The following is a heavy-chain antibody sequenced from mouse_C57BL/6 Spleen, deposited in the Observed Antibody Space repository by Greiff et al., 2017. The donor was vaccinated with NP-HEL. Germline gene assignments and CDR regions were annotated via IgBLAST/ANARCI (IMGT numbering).Heavy chain of an antibody. CDR2: IDPENGDT. CDR1: GFNIKDDY. V-gene: IGHV14-4*01. J-gene: IGHJ2*01. Sequence: VQLQQSGAELVRPGASVKLSCTASGFNIKDDYMHWVKQRTEQGLEWIGWIDPENGDTEYASKFQGKATITAATSSNTAYLQLSSLTSEDTAVYYCTTEDYSNYVGIDYWGHGPTLPVSS. D-gene: IGHD2-5*01. CDR3: TTEDYSNYVGIDY.